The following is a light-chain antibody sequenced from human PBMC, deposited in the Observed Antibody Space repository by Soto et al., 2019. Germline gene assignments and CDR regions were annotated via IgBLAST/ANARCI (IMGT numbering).Light chain of an antibody. CDR3: SSYTSSNTQV. Sequence: QSVLTQPASVSGSPGQSITISCTGTSSDVGGYKYVSWYQQHPGKAPKVMIYEVSNRPSGVSIRFSGSKSGNTASLTISGPQAEDEADYYCSSYTSSNTQVFGGGTKLTVL. J-gene: IGLJ2*01. CDR2: EVS. CDR1: SSDVGGYKY. V-gene: IGLV2-14*01.